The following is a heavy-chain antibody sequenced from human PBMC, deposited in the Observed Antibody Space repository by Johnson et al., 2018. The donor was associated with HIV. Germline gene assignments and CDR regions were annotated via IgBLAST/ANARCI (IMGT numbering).Heavy chain of an antibody. Sequence: QVQLVESGGGVVQPGRSLRLSCAASGFTFSSYAMHWVRQAPGKGLEWVAVISYDGSNKFYADSMKGRFTISRDNSKNTLYLQMNSVRHDDKAVYYCARDQGELRRTHAFYIWGQGTMVTVSS. V-gene: IGHV3-30*04. CDR3: ARDQGELRRTHAFYI. CDR2: ISYDGSNK. J-gene: IGHJ3*02. CDR1: GFTFSSYA. D-gene: IGHD1-14*01.